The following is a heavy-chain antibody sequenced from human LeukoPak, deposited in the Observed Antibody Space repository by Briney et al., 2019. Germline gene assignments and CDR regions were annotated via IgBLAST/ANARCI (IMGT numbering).Heavy chain of an antibody. V-gene: IGHV4-30-4*01. CDR1: GGSISSGDYY. CDR2: IYYSGST. D-gene: IGHD2/OR15-2a*01. CDR3: ARDKSTEGVDY. Sequence: PSETLSLTCTVSGGSISSGDYYWSWIRQPPGKGLEWIGYIYYSGSTYYNPSLKSRVTISVDTSKNQFSLKLSSVTAADTAVYYCARDKSTEGVDYWGQGTLVTVSS. J-gene: IGHJ4*02.